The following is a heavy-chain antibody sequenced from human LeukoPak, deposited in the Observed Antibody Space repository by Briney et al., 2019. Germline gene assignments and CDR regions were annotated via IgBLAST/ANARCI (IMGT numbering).Heavy chain of an antibody. V-gene: IGHV3-23*01. Sequence: GGSLRLSCAASGFTFSSYAMSWVRQAPGKGLEWVSAISGSGGSTYYADSVKGRFTISRDNSKNTLYLQMNSLRAEDTAVYYCGSSSSGGYYYYYYMDVWGKGTTITVSS. D-gene: IGHD6-6*01. CDR2: ISGSGGST. CDR1: GFTFSSYA. CDR3: GSSSSGGYYYYYYMDV. J-gene: IGHJ6*03.